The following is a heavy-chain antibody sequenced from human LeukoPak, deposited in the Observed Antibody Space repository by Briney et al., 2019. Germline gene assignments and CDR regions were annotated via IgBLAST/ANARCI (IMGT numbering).Heavy chain of an antibody. Sequence: PSETLSLTCTVSGGSISSSSYYWGWIRQPPGKGLEWIGSIYYSGSTYYNPSLKSRVTISVDTSKNQFSLKLSSVTAADTAVYYCARRAAAGTAGAFDIWGQGTMVTVSS. J-gene: IGHJ3*02. D-gene: IGHD6-13*01. CDR3: ARRAAAGTAGAFDI. CDR2: IYYSGST. V-gene: IGHV4-39*01. CDR1: GGSISSSSYY.